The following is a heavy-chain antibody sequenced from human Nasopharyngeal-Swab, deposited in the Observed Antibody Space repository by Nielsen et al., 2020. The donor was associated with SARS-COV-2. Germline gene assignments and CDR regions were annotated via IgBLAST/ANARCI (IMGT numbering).Heavy chain of an antibody. Sequence: SCAASGFTFDDYAMHWVRPAPGKGLEWVSGISWNSGSIGYADSVKGRFTISRDNAKNSLYLQMNSLRAEDTALYYCAKDMSYSSGWFYGMDVWGQGTTVTVSS. CDR1: GFTFDDYA. CDR2: ISWNSGSI. CDR3: AKDMSYSSGWFYGMDV. V-gene: IGHV3-9*01. J-gene: IGHJ6*02. D-gene: IGHD6-19*01.